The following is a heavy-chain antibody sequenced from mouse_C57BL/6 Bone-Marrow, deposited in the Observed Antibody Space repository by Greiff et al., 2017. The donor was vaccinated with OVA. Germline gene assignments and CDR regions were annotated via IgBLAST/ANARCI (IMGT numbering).Heavy chain of an antibody. CDR2: IWTGGGT. Sequence: VMLVESGPGLVAPSQRLSITCNVSGFSLTSYAISWVRQPPGKGLEWLGVIWTGGGTNYNSARKSRLRVNKDNSKSQVYLKMNRLQTDDTARYYCARRYGSHGYFDVWGTGTTVTVAS. D-gene: IGHD1-1*01. CDR1: GFSLTSYA. CDR3: ARRYGSHGYFDV. V-gene: IGHV2-9-1*01. J-gene: IGHJ1*03.